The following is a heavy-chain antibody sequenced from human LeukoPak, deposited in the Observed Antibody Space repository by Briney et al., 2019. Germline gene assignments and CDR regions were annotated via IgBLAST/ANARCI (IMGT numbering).Heavy chain of an antibody. Sequence: GASVKVSCKASGYTFTSYYMHWVRQAPGQGLEWMGIINPSGGSTSYAQKFQGRVTMTRDTSTSTVYMELSSLRSEDTAVYYCARDSPWDYDSRGYYWDYWGQGTLVTVSS. CDR3: ARDSPWDYDSRGYYWDY. CDR1: GYTFTSYY. D-gene: IGHD3-22*01. CDR2: INPSGGST. J-gene: IGHJ4*02. V-gene: IGHV1-46*01.